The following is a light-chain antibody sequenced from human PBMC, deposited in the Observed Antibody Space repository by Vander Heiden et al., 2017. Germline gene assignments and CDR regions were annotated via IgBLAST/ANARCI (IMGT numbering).Light chain of an antibody. CDR3: QQYDNLPIFT. CDR2: DAS. Sequence: IHMTQSPSSLSASVGDRVTITCQASQDISNYLNWYQQKPGKAPKLLIYDASNLETGVPSRFSGSGSGTDFTFTISSLQPEDIATYYCQQYDNLPIFTFGPGTKVDIK. V-gene: IGKV1-33*01. J-gene: IGKJ3*01. CDR1: QDISNY.